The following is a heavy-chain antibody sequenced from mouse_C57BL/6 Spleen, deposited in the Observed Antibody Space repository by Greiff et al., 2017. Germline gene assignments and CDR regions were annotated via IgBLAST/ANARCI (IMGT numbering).Heavy chain of an antibody. CDR3: ARRGGNYPWFAY. CDR1: GYTFTSYW. V-gene: IGHV1-61*01. CDR2: IYPSDSET. Sequence: VQLQQPGAELVRPGSSVKLSCKASGYTFTSYWMDWVKQRPGQGLEWIGNIYPSDSETHYNQKFKDKATLTVDKSSSTAYMQLSSLTSEDSAVYYCARRGGNYPWFAYWGQGTLVTVSA. J-gene: IGHJ3*01. D-gene: IGHD2-1*01.